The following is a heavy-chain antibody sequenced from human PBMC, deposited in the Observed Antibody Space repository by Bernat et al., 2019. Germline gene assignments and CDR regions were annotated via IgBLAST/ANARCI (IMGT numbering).Heavy chain of an antibody. J-gene: IGHJ4*02. V-gene: IGHV3-30-3*01. CDR3: ARSTTVTTY. CDR2: ISYDGSNK. Sequence: QVQLVESGGGVVQPGRSLRLSCAASGFTFSSYAMHWVRQAPGKGLEWVAVISYDGSNKYYADSVKGRFTISRDNSKNTLYLQMNSLRAEYTAVYYCARSTTVTTYWGQGTLVTVSS. CDR1: GFTFSSYA. D-gene: IGHD4-17*01.